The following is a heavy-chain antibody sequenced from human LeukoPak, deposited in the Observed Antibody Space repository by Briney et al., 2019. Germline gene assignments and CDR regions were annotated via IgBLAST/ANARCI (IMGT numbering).Heavy chain of an antibody. D-gene: IGHD6-13*01. CDR1: GFTFDDYA. V-gene: IGHV3-9*01. CDR3: AKSFALSRSKLSAAAGPFDY. CDR2: ISWNSGSM. J-gene: IGHJ4*02. Sequence: PGGSLRLSCAASGFTFDDYAMHWVRQTPGKGLEWVSGISWNSGSMGYVDSVKGRFTISRDNAKNSLYLRMHSLTSEDTALYFCAKSFALSRSKLSAAAGPFDYWGQGTLVSVSS.